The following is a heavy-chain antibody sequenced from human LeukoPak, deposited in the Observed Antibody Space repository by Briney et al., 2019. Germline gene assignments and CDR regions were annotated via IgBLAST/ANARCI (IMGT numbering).Heavy chain of an antibody. CDR3: ARIYSNYVDY. CDR1: GYSISSSNW. CDR2: IYYSGST. V-gene: IGHV4-28*01. D-gene: IGHD4-11*01. Sequence: SETLSLTCAVSGYSISSSNWWGWIRQPPGKGLEWIGYIYYSGSTYYNPSLMSRVTMLVDTSKNQFSLKLSSVTAVDTAVYYCARIYSNYVDYWGQGTLVTVSS. J-gene: IGHJ4*02.